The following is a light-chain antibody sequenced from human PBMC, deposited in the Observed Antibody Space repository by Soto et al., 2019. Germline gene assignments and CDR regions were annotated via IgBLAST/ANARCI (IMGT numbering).Light chain of an antibody. CDR2: EVT. V-gene: IGLV2-14*01. CDR3: SSYTAYTSVV. Sequence: QSALTQPASVSGSPGQSITISCTGTSSDIGADDFVSWYQHHPDKTPKLIIFEVTYRPTGISHRFSASKSGNTASLTISGLEAEDEADYYCSSYTAYTSVVFGGGTKLTVL. CDR1: SSDIGADDF. J-gene: IGLJ2*01.